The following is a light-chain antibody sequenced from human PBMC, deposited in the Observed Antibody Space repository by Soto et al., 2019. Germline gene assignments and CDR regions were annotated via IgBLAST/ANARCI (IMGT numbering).Light chain of an antibody. J-gene: IGKJ1*01. CDR1: QSISNL. CDR2: SAS. CDR3: QQYNNWPRT. V-gene: IGKV3-15*01. Sequence: EIVMTQSPATLSVSPGERATLSCRASQSISNLLAWYQQKLGQAPRLLIYSASTRATGIPARFSGSGFGTEFTLTISSLQSEDFALYYCQQYNNWPRTFGQGTKVDIK.